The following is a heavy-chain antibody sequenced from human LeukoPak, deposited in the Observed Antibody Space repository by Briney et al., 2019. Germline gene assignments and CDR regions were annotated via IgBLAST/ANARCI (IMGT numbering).Heavy chain of an antibody. Sequence: ASVKVSCKASGYTFTGYYMHWVRQAPGQGPEWMGWINPNSGGTNYAQKFQGRVTMTRDTSLSTVYMELSRLRSDDTAVYYCATQATSGWHFSWGQGTLVTVSS. CDR2: INPNSGGT. CDR1: GYTFTGYY. J-gene: IGHJ5*02. CDR3: ATQATSGWHFS. D-gene: IGHD6-19*01. V-gene: IGHV1-2*02.